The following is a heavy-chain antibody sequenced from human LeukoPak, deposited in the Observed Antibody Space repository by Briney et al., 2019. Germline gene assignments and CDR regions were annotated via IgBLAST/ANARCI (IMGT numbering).Heavy chain of an antibody. CDR2: ISGSGGST. CDR1: GFTFSSYA. J-gene: IGHJ6*03. Sequence: GGSLRLSCAASGFTFSSYAMSWVRQAPGKGLEWVSAISGSGGSTYYADSVKGRFTISRDNSKNTLYLQMNSLRAEDTAVYYCAKVLTPQYYYYYHMDVWGKGTTVTDPS. CDR3: AKVLTPQYYYYYHMDV. V-gene: IGHV3-23*01.